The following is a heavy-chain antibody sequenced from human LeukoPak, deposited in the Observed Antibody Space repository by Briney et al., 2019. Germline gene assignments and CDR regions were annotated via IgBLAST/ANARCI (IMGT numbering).Heavy chain of an antibody. CDR1: GGSISSGDYY. D-gene: IGHD3-10*01. J-gene: IGHJ4*02. CDR3: AREVRGVSFFDY. CDR2: IYYSGST. V-gene: IGHV4-30-4*01. Sequence: SETLSLTCTVSGGSISSGDYYWSWLRQPPGKGLEWIGYIYYSGSTYYNPSLKSRLTISVDTSKNQFSLKLSSVTAADTAVYYCAREVRGVSFFDYWAREPWSPSPQ.